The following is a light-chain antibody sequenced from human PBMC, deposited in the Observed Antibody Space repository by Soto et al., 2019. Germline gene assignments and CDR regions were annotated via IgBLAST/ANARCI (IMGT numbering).Light chain of an antibody. J-gene: IGKJ4*01. CDR3: HQRSNWPPLT. CDR2: DAS. CDR1: QSVGGY. Sequence: EIVLTQSPATLSLSPGERATLSCRASQSVGGYLDWYQQKPGQAPRLLIYDASTSASGIPARFSGSGSGTDFTLTISSLEPEDLAVYYCHQRSNWPPLTFGGGTKVEIK. V-gene: IGKV3-11*01.